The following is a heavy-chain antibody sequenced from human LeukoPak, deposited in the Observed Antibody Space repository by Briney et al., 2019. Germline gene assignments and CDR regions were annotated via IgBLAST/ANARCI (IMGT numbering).Heavy chain of an antibody. Sequence: ASVKVSCKASGYTFTSYDINWVRQATGQGLEWMGWMKTNSGNTGYVQKFQGRVTMTRNTSISTAYVELSSLRSEDTAVYYCARGRQELQLLSGYDAFDLWGQGTLVTVSS. CDR1: GYTFTSYD. V-gene: IGHV1-8*01. J-gene: IGHJ3*01. CDR2: MKTNSGNT. CDR3: ARGRQELQLLSGYDAFDL. D-gene: IGHD2-2*01.